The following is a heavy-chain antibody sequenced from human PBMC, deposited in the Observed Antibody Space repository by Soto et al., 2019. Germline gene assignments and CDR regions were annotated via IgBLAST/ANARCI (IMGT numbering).Heavy chain of an antibody. J-gene: IGHJ4*02. Sequence: ALVKVACKASGYRYTIYGISWGRKDTGKGLEWMGGFDPEDGETIYAQKFQGRVTMTEDTSTDTAYMELSSLRSEDTAVYYCATSPYYYDSSGYDYWGQGTLVTVSS. CDR2: FDPEDGET. D-gene: IGHD3-22*01. CDR3: ATSPYYYDSSGYDY. CDR1: GYRYTIYG. V-gene: IGHV1-24*01.